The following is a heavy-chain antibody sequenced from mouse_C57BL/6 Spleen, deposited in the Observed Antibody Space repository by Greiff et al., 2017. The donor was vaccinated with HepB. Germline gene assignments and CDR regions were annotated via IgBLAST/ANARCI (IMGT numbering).Heavy chain of an antibody. CDR1: GFSFNTYA. D-gene: IGHD4-1*01. J-gene: IGHJ4*01. CDR2: IRSKSNNYAT. Sequence: EVQLQESGGGLVQPKGSLKLSCAASGFSFNTYAMNWVRQAPGKGLEWVARIRSKSNNYATYYADSVKDRFTISRDDSESMLYLQMNNLKTEDTAMYYCVSHDVGYAMDYWGQGTSVTVSS. CDR3: VSHDVGYAMDY. V-gene: IGHV10-1*01.